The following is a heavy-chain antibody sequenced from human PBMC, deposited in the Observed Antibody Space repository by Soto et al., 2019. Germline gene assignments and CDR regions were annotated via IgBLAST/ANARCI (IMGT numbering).Heavy chain of an antibody. D-gene: IGHD6-13*01. CDR3: ARLATSSWLHGLDV. CDR2: IYPGDSDI. Sequence: PGESLKISCQGSGYSSTSNWIAWVRQMPGEGLEWIGIIYPGDSDIRYNPSLQGQVTISVDKSITTAYLQWSTLKASDTATYYCARLATSSWLHGLDVWGLGTTVTVSS. CDR1: GYSSTSNW. V-gene: IGHV5-51*01. J-gene: IGHJ6*02.